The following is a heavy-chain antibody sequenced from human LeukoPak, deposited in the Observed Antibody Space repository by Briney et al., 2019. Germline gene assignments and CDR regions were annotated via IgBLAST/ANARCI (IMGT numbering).Heavy chain of an antibody. CDR1: GGSISSSSYY. J-gene: IGHJ4*02. V-gene: IGHV4-39*01. CDR2: IYYSGST. Sequence: PSETLSLTCTVSGGSISSSSYYWGWIRQPPGKGLEWIGSIYYSGSTYYNPSLKSRVTISVDTSKNQFSLKLSSVTAADTAVYYCARRSWYYFDYWGQGTLVTVSS. D-gene: IGHD6-13*01. CDR3: ARRSWYYFDY.